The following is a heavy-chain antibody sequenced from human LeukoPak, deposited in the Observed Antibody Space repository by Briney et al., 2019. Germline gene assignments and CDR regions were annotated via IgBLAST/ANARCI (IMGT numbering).Heavy chain of an antibody. CDR2: ISWNSDNI. Sequence: PGGSLRLSCAASGFTFDDYAMHWVRHAPGKGLEWVSGISWNSDNIGYADSVKGRFTISRDNAKNSLYLQMNSLRPEDTALYYCAKGTRILDYWGQGTLVTVSS. V-gene: IGHV3-9*01. CDR3: AKGTRILDY. J-gene: IGHJ4*02. CDR1: GFTFDDYA. D-gene: IGHD3-9*01.